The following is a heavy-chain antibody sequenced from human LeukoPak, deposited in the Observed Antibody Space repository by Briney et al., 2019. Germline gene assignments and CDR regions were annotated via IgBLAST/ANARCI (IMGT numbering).Heavy chain of an antibody. CDR3: ARDPDLDCSTSSCYWGWLDT. CDR1: GFTFSSYS. CDR2: ISSSSRTI. V-gene: IGHV3-48*01. J-gene: IGHJ5*02. Sequence: GGSLRLSCAASGFTFSSYSMNWVRQAPGKGLEWVSYISSSSRTIKYADSVRGRFTISRDNAKHSVFLQMTSLTVEDTALYYCARDPDLDCSTSSCYWGWLDTWGQGTLVTVSS. D-gene: IGHD2-2*01.